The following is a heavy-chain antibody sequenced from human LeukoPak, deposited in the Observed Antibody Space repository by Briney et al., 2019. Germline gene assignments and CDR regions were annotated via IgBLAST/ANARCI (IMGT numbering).Heavy chain of an antibody. D-gene: IGHD6-6*01. Sequence: SVKVCCKASGGPFGSYAVSWVRQAPGQGLEWMGGIIPIFGTANYAQKFQGRVTITADDSTTTAYMELSSLRSDDTAVYYCARDAYYGSSAVYFDYWGQGTLVTVSS. CDR1: GGPFGSYA. J-gene: IGHJ4*02. CDR2: IIPIFGTA. CDR3: ARDAYYGSSAVYFDY. V-gene: IGHV1-69*13.